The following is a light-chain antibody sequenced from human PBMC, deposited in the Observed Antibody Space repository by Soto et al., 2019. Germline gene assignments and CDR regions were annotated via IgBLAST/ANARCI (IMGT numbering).Light chain of an antibody. J-gene: IGLJ3*02. V-gene: IGLV2-23*01. Sequence: QSALTQPASVSGSPGQSITISCTGTSSDVGSYNLVSWYQQHPGKAPKLMIYEDSKRPSGVSNRFFGSKSGNTASLTISGLQAEDEADYFCCSYARGSTLVXGGGTKLTVL. CDR2: EDS. CDR1: SSDVGSYNL. CDR3: CSYARGSTLV.